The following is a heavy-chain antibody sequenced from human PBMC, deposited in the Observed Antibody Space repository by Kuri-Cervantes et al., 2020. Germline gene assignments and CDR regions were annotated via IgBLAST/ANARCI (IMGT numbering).Heavy chain of an antibody. V-gene: IGHV4-34*01. CDR2: INHSGTT. CDR1: GGSISSYY. J-gene: IGHJ6*03. CDR3: ARSFDYMDV. Sequence: SETLSLTCTVSGGSISSYYWSWIRQPPGKGLEWIGEINHSGTTNYNPSLKSRVTISVDKSKNQFSLKLSSVTAADTAVYYCARSFDYMDVWGKGTTVTVSS.